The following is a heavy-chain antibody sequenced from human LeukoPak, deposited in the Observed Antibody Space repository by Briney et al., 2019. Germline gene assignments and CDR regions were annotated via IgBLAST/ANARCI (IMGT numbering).Heavy chain of an antibody. CDR3: ALISYCTSVTCFFLDY. D-gene: IGHD2-8*01. Sequence: ASVKVSCKASGYTFTSYYMHWVRQAPGQGLEWMGIINPSGGSTSYAQKFQGRVTMTRDTSTSTAYMELRSLRSDDTAVYYCALISYCTSVTCFFLDYWGQGTLVSVSS. V-gene: IGHV1-46*01. CDR2: INPSGGST. J-gene: IGHJ4*02. CDR1: GYTFTSYY.